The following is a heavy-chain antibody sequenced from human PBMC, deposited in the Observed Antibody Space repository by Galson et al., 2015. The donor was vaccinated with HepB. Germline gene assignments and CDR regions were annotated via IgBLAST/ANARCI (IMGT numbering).Heavy chain of an antibody. CDR3: TRAYYGSGSPPRGFDP. Sequence: SLRLSCAASGFTFSGSAMHWVRQASGKGLEWVGRIRSKANSYATAYAASVKGRFTISRDDSKNTAYLQMNSLKTEDTAVYYCTRAYYGSGSPPRGFDPWGQGTLVTVSS. V-gene: IGHV3-73*01. CDR2: IRSKANSYAT. J-gene: IGHJ5*02. D-gene: IGHD3-10*01. CDR1: GFTFSGSA.